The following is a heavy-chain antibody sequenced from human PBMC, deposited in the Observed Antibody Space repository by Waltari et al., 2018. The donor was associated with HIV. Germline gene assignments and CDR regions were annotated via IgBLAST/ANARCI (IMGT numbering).Heavy chain of an antibody. Sequence: QVQLVQSGAEVTKPGASVKVSCKASGYTFTSYDINWVRQATGQGLEWMGWMKPNRCNTGYTQEYQGRVTMTMNTSPSTAYMEVSRLRSEDTAVYYCARRGRVSTGPCYFDYWGQGTLVTVSS. CDR1: GYTFTSYD. J-gene: IGHJ4*02. CDR2: MKPNRCNT. CDR3: ARRGRVSTGPCYFDY. V-gene: IGHV1-8*01. D-gene: IGHD1-1*01.